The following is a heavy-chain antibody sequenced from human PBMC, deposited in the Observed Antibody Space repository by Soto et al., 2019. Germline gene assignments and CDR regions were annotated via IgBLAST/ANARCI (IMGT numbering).Heavy chain of an antibody. CDR2: ISAYNGNT. V-gene: IGHV1-18*01. CDR3: AKRDCRGGSCFFYNRFRP. Sequence: QVQLVQSGGEVKKPGASVKVSCKASGYSFTSYGVSWVRQAPGQGLEWMGWISAYNGNTIYAQKFQDRVTMTTDTFTSTGYMGVGKLRFEEPAREFWAKRDCRGGSCFFYNRFRPRGQGTPGPV. J-gene: IGHJ5*02. CDR1: GYSFTSYG. D-gene: IGHD2-15*01.